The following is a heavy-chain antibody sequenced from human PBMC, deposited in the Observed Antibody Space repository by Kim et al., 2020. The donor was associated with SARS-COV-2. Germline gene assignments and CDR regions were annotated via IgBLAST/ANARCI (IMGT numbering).Heavy chain of an antibody. Sequence: GGSLRLSCAASGFTFSSYEMNWVRQAPGKGLEWVSYISSGGYDKYYADSVKGRFTISRDNAKNSLYLQMNSLRAEDTAVYYCARDGIAATGYYPPRGYMDVWGKGTTVTVSS. CDR2: ISSGGYDK. V-gene: IGHV3-48*03. D-gene: IGHD6-13*01. J-gene: IGHJ6*03. CDR3: ARDGIAATGYYPPRGYMDV. CDR1: GFTFSSYE.